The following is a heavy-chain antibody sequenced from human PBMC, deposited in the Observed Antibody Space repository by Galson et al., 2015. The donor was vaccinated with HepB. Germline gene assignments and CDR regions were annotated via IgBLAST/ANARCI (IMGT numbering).Heavy chain of an antibody. D-gene: IGHD3-22*01. Sequence: SLRLSCAASGFNFRNAWINWVRQLPGKGLEWVGRIKTPSEGATTEYGAPAKDRFTISRDDSRDIVYLHMNTLRTEDTALYYCTTLTRGYWGQGTLVTFSS. V-gene: IGHV3-15*07. CDR3: TTLTRGY. CDR1: GFNFRNAW. CDR2: IKTPSEGATT. J-gene: IGHJ4*02.